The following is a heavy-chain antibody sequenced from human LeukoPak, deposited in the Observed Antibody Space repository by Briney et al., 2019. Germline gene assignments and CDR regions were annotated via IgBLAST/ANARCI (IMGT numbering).Heavy chain of an antibody. J-gene: IGHJ4*02. CDR3: ARVGYDSSGYYSSFDY. Sequence: ASVKVSCKASGYTFTSYGISWVRQAPGQGLEWMGWISAYNGNTNYAQKLQGRVTMTTDTSTSTAYMELRSLRSDDAAVYYCARVGYDSSGYYSSFDYWGRGTLVTVSS. CDR2: ISAYNGNT. CDR1: GYTFTSYG. D-gene: IGHD3-22*01. V-gene: IGHV1-18*01.